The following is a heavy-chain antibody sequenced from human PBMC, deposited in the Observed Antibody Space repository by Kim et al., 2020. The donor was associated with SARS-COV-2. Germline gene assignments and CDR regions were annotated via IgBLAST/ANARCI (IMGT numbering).Heavy chain of an antibody. J-gene: IGHJ4*02. CDR3: AWGMSGAVPELGY. CDR2: IRDKSRGSTT. V-gene: IGHV3-72*01. Sequence: GGSLRLSCAASGFTLSDHYMDWVRQAPRKGLEWVARIRDKSRGSTTEYAASVKGRFTISRDDSKNSVYLQMNSLDTGDTAIYYCAWGMSGAVPELGYWGRGTLVAVSS. D-gene: IGHD3-16*01. CDR1: GFTLSDHY.